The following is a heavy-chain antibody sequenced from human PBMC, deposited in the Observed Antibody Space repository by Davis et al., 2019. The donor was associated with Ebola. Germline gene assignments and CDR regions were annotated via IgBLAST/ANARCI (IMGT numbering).Heavy chain of an antibody. CDR2: IYNSGST. CDR3: ARRSGTVGD. CDR1: GGSISSSY. V-gene: IGHV4-59*08. D-gene: IGHD1-26*01. Sequence: SETLSLTCTASGGSISSSYWSWIRQPPGKGLEWFGYIYNSGSTTYNPSLKSRVTISQDTSKNHFSLKLSSVSAADTAVYYCARRSGTVGDWGQGTLVTVSS. J-gene: IGHJ4*02.